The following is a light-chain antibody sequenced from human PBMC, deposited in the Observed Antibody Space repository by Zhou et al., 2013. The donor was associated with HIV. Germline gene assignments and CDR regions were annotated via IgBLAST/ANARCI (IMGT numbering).Light chain of an antibody. V-gene: IGKV3-11*01. CDR1: QNISSY. Sequence: EIVLTQSPATLSLSPGERATLSCRASQNISSYLAWYLQKPGQAPRLLIFDASNRATGIPARFSGSGSGTDFTLTINSLEPEDFAVYYCQQRSNWPYTFGQGTKLEIK. CDR2: DAS. CDR3: QQRSNWPYT. J-gene: IGKJ2*01.